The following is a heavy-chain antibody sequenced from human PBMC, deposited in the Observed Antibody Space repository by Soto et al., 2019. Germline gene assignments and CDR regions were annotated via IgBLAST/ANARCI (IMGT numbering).Heavy chain of an antibody. CDR1: GFTFTDYW. CDR2: INSDGSRT. V-gene: IGHV3-74*01. Sequence: LRLSCAASGFTFTDYWTHWVRQAPGKGLVWVSRINSDGSRTSYADSVTGRFTISRDNAKNTLYLQMNSLRVEDTALYYCARETYRGFYFDYWGRGTLVTVSS. D-gene: IGHD4-4*01. J-gene: IGHJ4*02. CDR3: ARETYRGFYFDY.